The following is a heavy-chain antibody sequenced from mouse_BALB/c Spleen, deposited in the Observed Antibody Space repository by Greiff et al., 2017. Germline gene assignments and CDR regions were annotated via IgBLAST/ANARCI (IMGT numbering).Heavy chain of an antibody. D-gene: IGHD2-4*01. CDR1: GFTFSSYA. Sequence: EVQGVESGGGLVKPGGSLKLSCAASGFTFSSYAMSWVRQSPEKRLEWVAEISSGGSYTYYPDTVTGRFTISRDNAKNTLYLEMSSLRSEDTAMYYCARVYYDYDGDYFDYWGQGTTLTVSS. CDR3: ARVYYDYDGDYFDY. J-gene: IGHJ2*01. CDR2: ISSGGSYT. V-gene: IGHV5-9-4*01.